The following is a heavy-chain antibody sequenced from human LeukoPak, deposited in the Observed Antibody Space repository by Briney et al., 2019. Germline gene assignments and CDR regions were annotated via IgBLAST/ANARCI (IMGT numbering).Heavy chain of an antibody. J-gene: IGHJ4*02. CDR1: GYTFTSYG. CDR3: ARVRAAAGIYYFDY. D-gene: IGHD6-13*01. CDR2: TSPHNGDT. Sequence: ASVKVSCTASGYTFTSYGISWVRQAPGQGLERMGWTSPHNGDTNYAQKLQGRVTMTTDTSTSTAYMELRSLRSDDTAVYYCARVRAAAGIYYFDYWGQGTLVTVSS. V-gene: IGHV1-18*01.